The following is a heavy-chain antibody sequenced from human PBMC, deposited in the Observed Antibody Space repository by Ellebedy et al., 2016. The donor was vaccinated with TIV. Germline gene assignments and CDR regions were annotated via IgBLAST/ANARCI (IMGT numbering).Heavy chain of an antibody. CDR2: ITGSGDYT. Sequence: GESLKISCAASGFTFSSYAMSWVRQAPGKGLEWVSAITGSGDYTYFADSVKGRFTISRDNSKSTLYLQMNSLRAEDTAVYYCARKVPAPTTVPPNWYFDLWGRGTLVTVSS. J-gene: IGHJ2*01. V-gene: IGHV3-23*01. CDR3: ARKVPAPTTVPPNWYFDL. D-gene: IGHD4-17*01. CDR1: GFTFSSYA.